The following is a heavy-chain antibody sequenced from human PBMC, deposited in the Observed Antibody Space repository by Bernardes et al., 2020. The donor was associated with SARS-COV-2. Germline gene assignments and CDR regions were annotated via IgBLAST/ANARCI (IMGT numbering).Heavy chain of an antibody. D-gene: IGHD3-3*01. CDR1: GFTFSSYA. CDR2: ISYDGSNK. Sequence: GGSLRLSCAASGFTFSSYAMHWVRQAPGKGLEWVAVISYDGSNKYYADSVKGRFTISRDNSKNTLYLQMNSLRAEDTAVYYCARDFGVVIIVGGFDYWGQGTLVTVSS. J-gene: IGHJ4*02. V-gene: IGHV3-30*04. CDR3: ARDFGVVIIVGGFDY.